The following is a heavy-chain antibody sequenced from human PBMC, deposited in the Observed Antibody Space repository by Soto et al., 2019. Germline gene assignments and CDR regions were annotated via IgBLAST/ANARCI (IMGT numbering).Heavy chain of an antibody. V-gene: IGHV4-34*01. CDR2: INYSGNT. CDR1: GGSFSGYY. J-gene: IGHJ4*02. CDR3: ARHHVRGRTIVGAAEY. Sequence: PSETLSLTCAVYGGSFSGYYWSWIRQPPGKGLEWIGEINYSGNTNYNPSLKSRVSISVDTSKNQLFLNMSSMTAADTAMYYCARHHVRGRTIVGAAEYWRQGTLVTVSS. D-gene: IGHD1-26*01.